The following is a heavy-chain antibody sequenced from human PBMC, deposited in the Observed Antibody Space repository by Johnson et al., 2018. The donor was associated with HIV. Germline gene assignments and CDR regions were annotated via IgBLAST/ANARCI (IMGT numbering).Heavy chain of an antibody. J-gene: IGHJ3*02. D-gene: IGHD4-23*01. V-gene: IGHV3-30*02. CDR2: IRYDGSNT. CDR3: AKASPGGAFDI. Sequence: QVQLVESGGGVVQPGGSLRLSCAASGFTFSSYGMHWVRQTPGKGLEWVAFIRYDGSNTYYADSVKGRFTISRDNSKNTLYLQMNSLRAEDTALYYCAKASPGGAFDIWGQGTMVTVSS. CDR1: GFTFSSYG.